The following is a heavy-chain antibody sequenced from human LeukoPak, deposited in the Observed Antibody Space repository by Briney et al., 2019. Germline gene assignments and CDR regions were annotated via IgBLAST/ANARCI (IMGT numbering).Heavy chain of an antibody. CDR3: ARGRQLAYFDY. CDR2: INHSGST. CDR1: GGSFSGYY. J-gene: IGHJ4*02. D-gene: IGHD6-6*01. Sequence: PSETLSLTCAVYGGSFSGYYWSWIRQPPGKGLEWIGEINHSGSTNYNPSLKSRVTISVDTSKNQLSLKLSSVTAADTAVYYCARGRQLAYFDYWGQGTLVTVSS. V-gene: IGHV4-34*01.